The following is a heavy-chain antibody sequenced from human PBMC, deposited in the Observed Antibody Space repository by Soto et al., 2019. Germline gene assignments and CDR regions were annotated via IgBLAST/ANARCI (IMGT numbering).Heavy chain of an antibody. CDR3: ATSLMITFGGVIVKDWFDP. J-gene: IGHJ5*02. D-gene: IGHD3-16*02. CDR2: FDPEDGET. V-gene: IGHV1-24*01. Sequence: ASVKVSCKVSGYTLTELSMHWVRQAPGKGLEWMGGFDPEDGETIYAQKFQGRVTMTEDTSTDTAYMELSSLRSEDTAVYYCATSLMITFGGVIVKDWFDPWGQGTLVTVS. CDR1: GYTLTELS.